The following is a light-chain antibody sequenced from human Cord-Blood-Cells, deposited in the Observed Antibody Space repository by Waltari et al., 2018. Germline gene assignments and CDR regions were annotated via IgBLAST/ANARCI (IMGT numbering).Light chain of an antibody. J-gene: IGLJ1*01. V-gene: IGLV2-8*01. Sequence: QSALTQPPSASGSPGQCVTISCTGTSSHVGGFNYVSWYQQHPGKAPKLMIYEVSNRPSGVPDRFSGSKAGNTASLTVSGLQAEDEADYYCSSYAGSNNLVFGTGTKVTVL. CDR1: SSHVGGFNY. CDR2: EVS. CDR3: SSYAGSNNLV.